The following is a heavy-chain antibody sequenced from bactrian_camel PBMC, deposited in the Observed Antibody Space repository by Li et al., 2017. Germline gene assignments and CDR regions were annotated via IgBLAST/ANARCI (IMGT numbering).Heavy chain of an antibody. V-gene: IGHV3S53*01. CDR2: IASDGST. D-gene: IGHD1*01. CDR1: YNVYY. Sequence: VQLVESGGGSVEAGGSLRLSCQYTYNVYYMAWFRQGFGKMREGVVSIASDGSTRYADSVKGRFTVSKDNAKNTLYLEMNSLKPEDTAMYYCAADQGRGGYCLIAHGLLGYWGQGTQVTVS. CDR3: AADQGRGGYCLIAHGLLGY. J-gene: IGHJ4*01.